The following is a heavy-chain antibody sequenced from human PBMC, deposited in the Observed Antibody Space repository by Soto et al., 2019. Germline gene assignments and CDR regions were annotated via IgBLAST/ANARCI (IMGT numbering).Heavy chain of an antibody. J-gene: IGHJ5*02. V-gene: IGHV1-18*01. D-gene: IGHD6-19*01. CDR3: ARDSAGAAGDA. CDR2: ISAYNGNT. CDR1: GYTFTSYG. Sequence: QVQLVQSGAEVKKPGASVKVSCKASGYTFTSYGISWVRQAPGQGVEWMGWISAYNGNTNYAQKLQGTVTMTTEPSTSTAYMELRSRRSADTAVYACARDSAGAAGDAWGQGTLVAVSS.